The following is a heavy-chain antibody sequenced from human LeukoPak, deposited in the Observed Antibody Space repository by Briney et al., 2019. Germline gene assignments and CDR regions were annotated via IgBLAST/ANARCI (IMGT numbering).Heavy chain of an antibody. J-gene: IGHJ3*02. CDR2: ISSSGSTI. Sequence: GGSLRLSCAASGFTFSSYEMNWVRQAPGKGLEWVSYISSSGSTIYCADSVKGRFTISRDNAKNSLYLQMNSLRAEDTAVYYCARKGTPGDAFDIWGQGTMVTVSS. CDR1: GFTFSSYE. D-gene: IGHD1-7*01. CDR3: ARKGTPGDAFDI. V-gene: IGHV3-48*03.